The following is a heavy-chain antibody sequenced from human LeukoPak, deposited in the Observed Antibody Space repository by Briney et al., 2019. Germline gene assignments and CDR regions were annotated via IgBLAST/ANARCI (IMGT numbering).Heavy chain of an antibody. Sequence: SVKVSCKASGGTFSSYAISWVRQAPGQGLEWMGGIIPIFGTANYAQKFQGRVTITADESTSTAYMELSSLRSEDTAVYYCARALHNCSGGSCYFYWGQGTLVTVSS. CDR1: GGTFSSYA. CDR3: ARALHNCSGGSCYFY. CDR2: IIPIFGTA. D-gene: IGHD2-15*01. J-gene: IGHJ4*02. V-gene: IGHV1-69*13.